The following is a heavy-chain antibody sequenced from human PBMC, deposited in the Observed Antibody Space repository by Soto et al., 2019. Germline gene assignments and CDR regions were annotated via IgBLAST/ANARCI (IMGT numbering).Heavy chain of an antibody. CDR1: GFTFSSYW. CDR3: ARYRSLAAEVPDYFDY. CDR2: INSDGSST. J-gene: IGHJ4*02. V-gene: IGHV3-74*01. D-gene: IGHD6-13*01. Sequence: GGSLRLSCAASGFTFSSYWMHWVRQAPGKGLVWVSRINSDGSSTSYADSVKGRFTISRDNAKNTLYLQMNSLRSEDTAVYYCARYRSLAAEVPDYFDYWGQGTLVTVSS.